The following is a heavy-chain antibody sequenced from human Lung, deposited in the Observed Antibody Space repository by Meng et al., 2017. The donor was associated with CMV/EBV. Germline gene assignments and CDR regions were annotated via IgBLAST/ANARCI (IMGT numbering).Heavy chain of an antibody. CDR2: INEDGTDK. V-gene: IGHV3-7*01. Sequence: GEXXKISCAASGFTVTRNWMTWVRQAPGKGLEWVANINEDGTDKNYLDSVKGRFTISRDNVKKSVYLQMNTLRGEDTAVYYCARPIEGIRETLDYWGQGTLVTVS. CDR1: GFTVTRNW. J-gene: IGHJ4*02. D-gene: IGHD3-10*01. CDR3: ARPIEGIRETLDY.